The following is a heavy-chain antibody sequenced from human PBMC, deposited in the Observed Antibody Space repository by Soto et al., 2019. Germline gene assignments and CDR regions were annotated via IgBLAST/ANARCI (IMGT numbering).Heavy chain of an antibody. V-gene: IGHV2-5*02. CDR2: IYWDDDK. D-gene: IGHD3-3*01. Sequence: QITLKESGPTVVKPTETLTLTCTFSGFSLTTSGVGLGWVRQSPGKAPEWLALIYWDDDKRYSTSLKSRLTITKDTSKNLVVLTMANVDPADAATYYCAHRRLRTVFGLVTTTAIYFDVWGQGTPVVVSS. CDR1: GFSLTTSGVG. CDR3: AHRRLRTVFGLVTTTAIYFDV. J-gene: IGHJ4*02.